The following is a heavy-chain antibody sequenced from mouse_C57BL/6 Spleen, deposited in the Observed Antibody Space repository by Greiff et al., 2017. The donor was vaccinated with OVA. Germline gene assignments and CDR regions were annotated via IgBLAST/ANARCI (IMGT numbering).Heavy chain of an antibody. V-gene: IGHV1-81*01. J-gene: IGHJ2*01. CDR3: ARETAQATYFDY. CDR2: IYPRSGNT. Sequence: VMLVESGAELARPGASVKLSCKASGYTFTSYGISWVKQRTGQGLEWIGEIYPRSGNTYYNEKFKGKATLTADKSSSTAYMELRSLTSEDSAVYFCARETAQATYFDYWGQGTTLTVSS. CDR1: GYTFTSYG. D-gene: IGHD3-2*02.